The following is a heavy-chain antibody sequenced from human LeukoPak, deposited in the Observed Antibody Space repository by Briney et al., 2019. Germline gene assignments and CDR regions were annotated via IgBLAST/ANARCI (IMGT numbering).Heavy chain of an antibody. D-gene: IGHD1-1*01. CDR1: GFTFSSYW. J-gene: IGHJ4*02. V-gene: IGHV3-7*01. CDR2: IKEDGSEK. Sequence: GGSLRLSCAASGFTFSSYWMSWVRQAPGKGLEWVANIKEDGSEKYHVDSVKGRFTITRDNAKNSLYLQMNSLRVEDTAVYYCARDAASPDWNGNDFWGQGTLVTVSS. CDR3: ARDAASPDWNGNDF.